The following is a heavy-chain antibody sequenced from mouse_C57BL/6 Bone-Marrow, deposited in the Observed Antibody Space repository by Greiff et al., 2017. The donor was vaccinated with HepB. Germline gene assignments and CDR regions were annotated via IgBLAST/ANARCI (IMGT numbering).Heavy chain of an antibody. V-gene: IGHV14-1*01. CDR2: IDTEDGDT. CDR3: THLYPFDY. D-gene: IGHD2-3*01. J-gene: IGHJ2*01. Sequence: VQLQQSGAGLVRPAQSVKLSCTVSGFSLNDYYMHWVKQRPEQGLEWSGRIDTEDGDTEYDPQFQGKATMTADTSSNTAYLQVSSLTSEDTAVYYCTHLYPFDYWGQGTTVTVSS. CDR1: GFSLNDYY.